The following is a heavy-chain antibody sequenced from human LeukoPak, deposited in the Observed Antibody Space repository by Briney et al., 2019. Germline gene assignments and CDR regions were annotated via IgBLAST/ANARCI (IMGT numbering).Heavy chain of an antibody. CDR3: ARLEATVLTRTIDY. CDR2: IYYSGTT. V-gene: IGHV4-39*01. CDR1: GGSISSSNNH. J-gene: IGHJ4*02. Sequence: SETLSLTCAVSGGSISSSNNHWGWIRQPPGKGLEWIGSIYYSGTTYYNPSLKSRVTISVDTSKNQFSLKLSSVTAADTAIYYCARLEATVLTRTIDYWGQGTLVTVSS. D-gene: IGHD4-23*01.